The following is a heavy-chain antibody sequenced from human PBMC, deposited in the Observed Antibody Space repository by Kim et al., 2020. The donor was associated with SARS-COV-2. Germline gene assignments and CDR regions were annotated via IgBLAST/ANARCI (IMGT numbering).Heavy chain of an antibody. CDR1: GGSISSGGYY. J-gene: IGHJ5*02. V-gene: IGHV4-31*03. D-gene: IGHD1-26*01. Sequence: SETLSLTCTVSGGSISSGGYYWSWIRQHPGKGLEWIGYIYYSGSTYYNPSLKSRVTISVDTSKNQFSLKLSSVTAADTAVYYCARWSRRTYSKGRWFDPWGQGTLVTVSS. CDR3: ARWSRRTYSKGRWFDP. CDR2: IYYSGST.